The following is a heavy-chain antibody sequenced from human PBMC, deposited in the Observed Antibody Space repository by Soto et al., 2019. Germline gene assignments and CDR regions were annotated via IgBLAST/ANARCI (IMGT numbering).Heavy chain of an antibody. J-gene: IGHJ4*02. V-gene: IGHV4-34*01. CDR3: ARGEVYYYDSSGYYYYFDY. Sequence: PSETLSLTCAVYGGSFSGYYWSWIRQPPGKGLEWIGEINHSGSTNYNPSLKSRVTISVDTSKNQFSLKLSSVTAADTAVYYCARGEVYYYDSSGYYYYFDYWGQGTLVTVSS. CDR2: INHSGST. D-gene: IGHD3-22*01. CDR1: GGSFSGYY.